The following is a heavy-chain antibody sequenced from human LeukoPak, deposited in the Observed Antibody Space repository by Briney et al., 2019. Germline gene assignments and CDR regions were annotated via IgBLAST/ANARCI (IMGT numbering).Heavy chain of an antibody. Sequence: PSETLSLTCTVSGGSISSYYWSWIRQPAGKGLEWIGHIYSSGSTKYNPSLKSRITMSVDTSKNQFSLKLSSVNAADTAMYYCARHSRGYSYGPLDYWGQGTLVTVSS. V-gene: IGHV4-4*07. D-gene: IGHD5-18*01. CDR3: ARHSRGYSYGPLDY. CDR1: GGSISSYY. J-gene: IGHJ4*02. CDR2: IYSSGST.